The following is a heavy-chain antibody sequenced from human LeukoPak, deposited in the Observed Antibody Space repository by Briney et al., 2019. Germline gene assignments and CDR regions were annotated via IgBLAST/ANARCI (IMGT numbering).Heavy chain of an antibody. D-gene: IGHD1-1*01. V-gene: IGHV3-23*01. J-gene: IGHJ4*02. CDR1: GFTFASYA. CDR2: ISDTGTNT. Sequence: GGSLRLSCAASGFTFASYAMTWVRQAPGKGLEWVSLISDTGTNTYYTDSVKGQFTISRDNSKNSLFLQMNSLRADDTAVYYRVKGRWIPDYWGQGTLVTVSS. CDR3: VKGRWIPDY.